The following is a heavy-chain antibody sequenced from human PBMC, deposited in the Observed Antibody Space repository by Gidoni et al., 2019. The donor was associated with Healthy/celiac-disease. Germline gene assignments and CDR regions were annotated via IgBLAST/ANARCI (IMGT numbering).Heavy chain of an antibody. CDR2: IKQDGSEK. CDR3: ARAELRDYFDS. V-gene: IGHV3-7*01. CDR1: GFTFSSYW. D-gene: IGHD3-10*01. J-gene: IGHJ4*02. Sequence: EVQLVESGGGMVQPRGSLRLSCASSGFTFSSYWMSWVRQAPGEGLEWVVNIKQDGSEKYYVDSVKGRFTISRDNAKNSLYLQMNSLRAEDTAVYYCARAELRDYFDSWGQVILVTVSS.